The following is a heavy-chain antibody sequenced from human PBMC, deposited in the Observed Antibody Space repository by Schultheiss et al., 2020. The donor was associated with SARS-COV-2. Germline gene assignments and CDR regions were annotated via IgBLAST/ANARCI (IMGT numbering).Heavy chain of an antibody. V-gene: IGHV3-30-3*02. CDR3: AKDKREMATIRRYYFDY. Sequence: GGSLRLSCAASGFTFSSYAMTWVRQAPGKGLEWVAVISYDGSNKYYADSVKGRFTISRDNSKNTLYLQMNSLRAEDTALYYCAKDKREMATIRRYYFDYWGQGTLVTVSS. CDR2: ISYDGSNK. J-gene: IGHJ4*02. D-gene: IGHD5-24*01. CDR1: GFTFSSYA.